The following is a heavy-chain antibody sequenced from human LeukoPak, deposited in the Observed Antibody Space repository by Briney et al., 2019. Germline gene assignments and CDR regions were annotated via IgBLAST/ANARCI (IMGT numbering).Heavy chain of an antibody. CDR2: INPNSGGT. V-gene: IGHV1-2*06. CDR3: ARSRDKSSGFYYFDY. J-gene: IGHJ4*02. CDR1: GYTFTGYY. Sequence: ASVKVSCKASGYTFTGYYMHWVRQAPGQGLEWMGRINPNSGGTNYAQKFQGRVTMTRDTSISTAYMELNRLRSDDTAVYYCARSRDKSSGFYYFDYWGQGTLVTVSS. D-gene: IGHD6-19*01.